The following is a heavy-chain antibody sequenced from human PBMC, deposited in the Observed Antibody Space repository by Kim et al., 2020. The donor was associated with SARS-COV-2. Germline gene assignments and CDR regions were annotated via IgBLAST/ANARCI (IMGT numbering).Heavy chain of an antibody. Sequence: ASVKVSCKASGYTFTSYAMNWVRQAPGQGLEWMGWINTNTGNPTYAQGFTGRFVFSLDTSVSTAYLQISSLKAEDTAVYYCASDSSSGWKNWFDPWGQGTLVTVSS. D-gene: IGHD6-19*01. J-gene: IGHJ5*02. V-gene: IGHV7-4-1*02. CDR3: ASDSSSGWKNWFDP. CDR1: GYTFTSYA. CDR2: INTNTGNP.